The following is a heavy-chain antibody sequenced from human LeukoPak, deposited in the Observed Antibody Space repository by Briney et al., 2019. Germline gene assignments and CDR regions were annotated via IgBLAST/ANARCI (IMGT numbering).Heavy chain of an antibody. V-gene: IGHV1-69*04. CDR3: ASSPRSSGWSSSYYGMDV. CDR2: IIPILGIA. J-gene: IGHJ6*02. Sequence: SVKVSCKASGGTFSSYAISWVRQAPGQGLEWMGRIIPILGIANYAQKFQGRVTITADKSTSTAYMELSSLRSEDTAVYYCASSPRSSGWSSSYYGMDVWGQGTTVTVSS. CDR1: GGTFSSYA. D-gene: IGHD6-13*01.